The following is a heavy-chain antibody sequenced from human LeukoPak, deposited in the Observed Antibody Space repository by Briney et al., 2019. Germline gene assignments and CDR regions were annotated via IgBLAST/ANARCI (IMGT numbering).Heavy chain of an antibody. J-gene: IGHJ5*02. D-gene: IGHD5-12*01. Sequence: SETLSLTCTVSGYPISSGYYWGWIRQPPGKGLEWIGSIYHSGSTYYNPSLKSRVTISVDTSKNQFSLKLSSVTAADTAVYYCARVGERLVALNWFDPWGQGTLVTVSS. V-gene: IGHV4-38-2*02. CDR2: IYHSGST. CDR1: GYPISSGYY. CDR3: ARVGERLVALNWFDP.